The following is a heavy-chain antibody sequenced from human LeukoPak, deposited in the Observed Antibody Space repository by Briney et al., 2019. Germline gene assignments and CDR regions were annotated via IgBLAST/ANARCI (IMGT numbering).Heavy chain of an antibody. V-gene: IGHV3-73*01. CDR1: GFTFSGPA. J-gene: IGHJ4*02. D-gene: IGHD4-17*01. Sequence: PGGSLRLSCEASGFTFSGPAIHWVRQASGKGLEWIGRIRSKGDNHATAYAASVEGRFTISRNDSTNTAYLQMNRLTTDDTGMYYCTRPTVATNSWGQGTLVTVSS. CDR3: TRPTVATNS. CDR2: IRSKGDNHAT.